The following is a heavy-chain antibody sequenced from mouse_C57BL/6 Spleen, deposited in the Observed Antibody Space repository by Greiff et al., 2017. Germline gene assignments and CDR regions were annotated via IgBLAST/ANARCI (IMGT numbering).Heavy chain of an antibody. D-gene: IGHD1-1*01. CDR2: INPDSSTI. CDR1: GIDFSRYW. CDR3: ASLLLRYPRGGYAMDY. J-gene: IGHJ4*01. Sequence: EVKVVESGGGLVQPGGSLKLSCAASGIDFSRYWMSWVRRAPGKGLEWIGEINPDSSTINYAPSLKDKFIISRDNAKNTLYLQMSKVRSEDTALYYCASLLLRYPRGGYAMDYWGQGTSGTVSS. V-gene: IGHV4-1*01.